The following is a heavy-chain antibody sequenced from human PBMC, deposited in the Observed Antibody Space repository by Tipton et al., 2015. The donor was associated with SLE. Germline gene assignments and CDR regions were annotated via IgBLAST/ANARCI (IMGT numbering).Heavy chain of an antibody. Sequence: TLSLTCTVSGGSISSSSYYWGWIRQPPGKGLEWIGSIYYSGSTYYNPSLKSRVTISVDTSKNQFSLKPSSVTAADTAVYYCAREGALRFLEWLGYFDLWGRGTLVTVSS. J-gene: IGHJ2*01. D-gene: IGHD3-3*01. CDR1: GGSISSSSYY. CDR2: IYYSGST. CDR3: AREGALRFLEWLGYFDL. V-gene: IGHV4-39*07.